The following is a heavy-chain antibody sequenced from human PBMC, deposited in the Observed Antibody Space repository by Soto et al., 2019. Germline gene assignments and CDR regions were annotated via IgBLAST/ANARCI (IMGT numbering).Heavy chain of an antibody. CDR3: ARSQGSSTSLDIYYYYYYGMDV. V-gene: IGHV1-69*01. J-gene: IGHJ6*02. Sequence: QVQLVQSGAEVKKPGSSVKVSCKASGGTFGSYAISWVRQAPGQGLEWMGGIIPIPGTANYAQKFQGRVTIAADESTNTANMELSSMRSEDKAGYYCARSQGSSTSLDIYYYYYYGMDVWGQGTTVTVSS. CDR2: IIPIPGTA. D-gene: IGHD2-2*01. CDR1: GGTFGSYA.